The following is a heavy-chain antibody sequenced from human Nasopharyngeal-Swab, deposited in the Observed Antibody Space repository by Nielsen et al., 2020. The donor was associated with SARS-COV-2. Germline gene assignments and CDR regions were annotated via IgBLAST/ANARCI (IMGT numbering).Heavy chain of an antibody. CDR2: ISGSDYST. D-gene: IGHD6-19*01. CDR3: AKGIAVARGYYYGMDV. Sequence: GGSLRLSCAASGFTFNTYAISWVRQAPGKGLEWVSVISGSDYSTKYADSVKGRFTISRDNSKNTLYLQMNSLRAEDTAVYYCAKGIAVARGYYYGMDVWGQGTTVTVSS. J-gene: IGHJ6*02. CDR1: GFTFNTYA. V-gene: IGHV3-23*01.